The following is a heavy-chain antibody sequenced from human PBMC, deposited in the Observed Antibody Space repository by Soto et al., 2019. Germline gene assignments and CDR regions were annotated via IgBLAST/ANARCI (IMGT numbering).Heavy chain of an antibody. CDR1: GFIFSEST. V-gene: IGHV3-64D*06. Sequence: EVQLVESGGGLVQPGGSLRLSCSASGFIFSESTIYWVSQVPGKGLEAISAVSTRGRSTYYADSVKDRFTISRDNSKNTLLLQMGSLRPEDTAIYYCVKQAHGLDGVAFDYWGQGTQVTVAS. CDR3: VKQAHGLDGVAFDY. J-gene: IGHJ4*02. D-gene: IGHD2-15*01. CDR2: VSTRGRST.